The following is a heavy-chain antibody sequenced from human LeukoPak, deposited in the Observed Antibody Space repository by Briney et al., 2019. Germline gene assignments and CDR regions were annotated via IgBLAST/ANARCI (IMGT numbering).Heavy chain of an antibody. CDR3: ARDFSGSSGGY. Sequence: SETLSLTCTVSGGSMGSYYWSWIRQPPGKGLEWIGYMYYNGSTKYNPSLQSRVTISVDTSKNQFSLKLSSVTAADTAVYYCARDFSGSSGGYWGQGTLVTVSP. D-gene: IGHD3-10*01. J-gene: IGHJ4*02. V-gene: IGHV4-59*01. CDR2: MYYNGST. CDR1: GGSMGSYY.